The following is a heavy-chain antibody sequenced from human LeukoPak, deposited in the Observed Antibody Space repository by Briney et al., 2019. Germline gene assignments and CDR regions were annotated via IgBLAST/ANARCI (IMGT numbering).Heavy chain of an antibody. D-gene: IGHD4-17*01. CDR2: IKSKTDGGTT. V-gene: IGHV3-15*01. J-gene: IGHJ4*02. Sequence: GGSLRLSCAASRFTFSNAWVSWVRQAPGKGLEWVGHIKSKTDGGTTDYAAPVKGRFTISRDDSKNTLYLQMNSLRTEDTAVYYCTTDRDYGDYPEYYFDYWGQGTLVTVSS. CDR3: TTDRDYGDYPEYYFDY. CDR1: RFTFSNAW.